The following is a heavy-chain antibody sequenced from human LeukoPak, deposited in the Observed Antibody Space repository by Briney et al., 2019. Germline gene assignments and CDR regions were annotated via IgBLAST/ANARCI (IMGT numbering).Heavy chain of an antibody. D-gene: IGHD6-19*01. J-gene: IGHJ5*02. CDR1: GYKFTAYY. CDR2: VNPDSSDT. V-gene: IGHV1-2*02. CDR3: ARVWDASGWSNWFDP. Sequence: ASVRVSCKSSGYKFTAYYSHWIRQAPGQGLEWMGWVNPDSSDTNYTQKYQGRLTLTRDTSVTTVYMELSSLTSDDTAVYYCARVWDASGWSNWFDPWGQGTLVTVSS.